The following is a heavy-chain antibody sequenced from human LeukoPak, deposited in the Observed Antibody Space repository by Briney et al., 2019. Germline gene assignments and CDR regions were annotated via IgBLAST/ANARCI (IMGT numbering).Heavy chain of an antibody. CDR2: IYPRGST. CDR1: GGSISSGSYS. CDR3: ASFSPRAMGNYLDF. Sequence: PSQTLSLTCAVSGGSISSGSYSWSWIRQPPGKGLEWIGYIYPRGSTYYNPSLKSRVILSLDKSANQFSLNLSSVTAADTAVYYCASFSPRAMGNYLDFWGQGTLVTVSS. V-gene: IGHV4-30-2*01. D-gene: IGHD7-27*01. J-gene: IGHJ4*02.